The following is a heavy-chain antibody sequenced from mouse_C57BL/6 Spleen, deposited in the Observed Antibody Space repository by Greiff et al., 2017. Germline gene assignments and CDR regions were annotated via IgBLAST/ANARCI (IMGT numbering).Heavy chain of an antibody. CDR2: IDPSDSYT. J-gene: IGHJ4*01. CDR1: GYTFTSYW. Sequence: QVQLKQPGAELVKPGASVKLSCKASGYTFTSYWMQWVKQRPGQGLEWIGEIDPSDSYTNYNQKFKGKATLTVDTSSSTAYMQLSSLTSEDSAVYYCAWGLRAMDYWGQGTSVTVSS. CDR3: AWGLRAMDY. D-gene: IGHD2-4*01. V-gene: IGHV1-50*01.